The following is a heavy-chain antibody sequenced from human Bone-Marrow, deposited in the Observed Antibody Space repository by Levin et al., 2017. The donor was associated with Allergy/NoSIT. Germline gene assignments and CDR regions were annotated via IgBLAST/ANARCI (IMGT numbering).Heavy chain of an antibody. J-gene: IGHJ3*02. CDR3: ARDMLSSVDAFDI. CDR1: GGSIRSYY. Sequence: KASETLSLTCTVSGGSIRSYYWGWIRQPPGKRLEWLGHIYSTGTTNYNPSLKSRLSMSVDTSKNQFSLSLSSVTAADTAIYYCARDMLSSVDAFDIWGQGTKVTVSS. CDR2: IYSTGTT. D-gene: IGHD6-19*01. V-gene: IGHV4-4*07.